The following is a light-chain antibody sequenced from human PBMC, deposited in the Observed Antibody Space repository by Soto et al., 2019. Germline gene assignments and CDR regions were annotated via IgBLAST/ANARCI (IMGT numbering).Light chain of an antibody. Sequence: DIQMIQSPATLSASVGDRITITCRASENIFKYVAWYQQTSGSAPNLLIYAASDLESGVPSRFSGSGSGTEFSLTIDNLQPKASATYYCQHYNTRSIAFGGGTKVDVK. CDR2: AAS. J-gene: IGKJ4*01. CDR1: ENIFKY. CDR3: QHYNTRSIA. V-gene: IGKV1-5*01.